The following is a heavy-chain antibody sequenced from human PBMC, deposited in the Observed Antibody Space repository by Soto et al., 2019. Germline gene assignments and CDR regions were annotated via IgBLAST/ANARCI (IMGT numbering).Heavy chain of an antibody. CDR3: ARVGFSAVVGANDY. V-gene: IGHV3-66*01. D-gene: IGHD2-15*01. CDR1: GFTVSSNY. J-gene: IGHJ4*02. Sequence: GGSLRLSCAASGFTVSSNYMSWVRQAPGKGLEWVSLIYSGGSTYYADSVKGRFTISRDNAKNSLYLQMNSLRAEDTAVYYCARVGFSAVVGANDYWGQGNMVTVSS. CDR2: IYSGGST.